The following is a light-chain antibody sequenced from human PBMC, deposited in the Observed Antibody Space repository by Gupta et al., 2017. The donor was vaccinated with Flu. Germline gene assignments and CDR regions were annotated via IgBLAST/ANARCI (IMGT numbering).Light chain of an antibody. V-gene: IGKV3-11*01. CDR3: QQRSNWPGT. CDR1: QSVSRY. J-gene: IGKJ3*01. Sequence: IVLTQSPATLSLCTGERATLSCRASQSVSRYLAWYQQKPGQAPRLLIYDASNRATGTPARFSGGGSGTDFTLTISSLEPEDFAVYYCQQRSNWPGTFGPGTKVDI. CDR2: DAS.